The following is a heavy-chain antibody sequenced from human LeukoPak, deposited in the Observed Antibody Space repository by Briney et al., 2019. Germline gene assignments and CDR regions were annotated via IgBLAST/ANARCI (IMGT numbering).Heavy chain of an antibody. V-gene: IGHV4-39*07. Sequence: SETLSLTCTVSGGSISSSSYYWGWIRQPPGKGLEWIGSIYYSGSTYYNPSLKSRLTISVDTSKNQFSLSLSSVTAADTAVYYCARTVLAVAGTELGWLDPWGPGTLVTVSS. CDR3: ARTVLAVAGTELGWLDP. J-gene: IGHJ5*02. CDR2: IYYSGST. D-gene: IGHD6-19*01. CDR1: GGSISSSSYY.